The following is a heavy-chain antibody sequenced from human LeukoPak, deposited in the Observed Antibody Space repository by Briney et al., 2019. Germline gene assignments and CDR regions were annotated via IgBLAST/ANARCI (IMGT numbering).Heavy chain of an antibody. D-gene: IGHD6-19*01. CDR1: GYTFNDYY. V-gene: IGHV1-2*02. CDR3: ARDPDSSGWDFDY. CDR2: INPDSGGT. J-gene: IGHJ4*02. Sequence: ASVKVSCKASGYTFNDYYMHWVRQAPGQGLEWIGRINPDSGGTDYAQKFQGRVTMTRDMSTSTVYMELSSLRSEDTAVYYCARDPDSSGWDFDYWGQGTLVTVSS.